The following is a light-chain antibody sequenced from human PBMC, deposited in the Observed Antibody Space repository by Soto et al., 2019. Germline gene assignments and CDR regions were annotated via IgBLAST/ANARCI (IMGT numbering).Light chain of an antibody. CDR3: MQGTHWPWT. CDR2: KVS. Sequence: DVVMTQSPLSLPVTLGQPASISCRSSQSLIHSDGNTYLNWFQQRPGKSPRRLIYKVSDRDSGVPDRFSGSGSGNDFTLKISRVEAEDGGVYYCMQGTHWPWTFGQGTEVEIK. V-gene: IGKV2-30*02. J-gene: IGKJ1*01. CDR1: QSLIHSDGNTY.